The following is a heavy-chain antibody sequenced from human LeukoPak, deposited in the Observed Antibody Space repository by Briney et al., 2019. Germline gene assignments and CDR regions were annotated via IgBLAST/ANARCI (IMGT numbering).Heavy chain of an antibody. V-gene: IGHV1-3*04. J-gene: IGHJ6*02. CDR1: GGTFSSYA. Sequence: GASVKVSCKASGGTFSSYAISWVRQAPGQGLEWMGWINTGNGNTRYSQKFQGRVTITRDTSASTAYMELSSLRSEDTAVYYCARGDNEFRRYYYAMGVWGQGTTVTVSS. CDR2: INTGNGNT. D-gene: IGHD1-1*01. CDR3: ARGDNEFRRYYYAMGV.